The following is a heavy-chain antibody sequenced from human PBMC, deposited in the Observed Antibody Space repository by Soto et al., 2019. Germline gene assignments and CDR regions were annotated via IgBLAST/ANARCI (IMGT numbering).Heavy chain of an antibody. V-gene: IGHV5-51*01. Sequence: PGESLKISCQGSGDTFSSYWIGWVRQMPGKGLEWMGIIYPGDSDTRYSPSFQGQVTISADKSISTAYLQWSSLKASDTAMYYCARPREAGKNYYGVDVWGQGTTVTVSS. D-gene: IGHD6-19*01. CDR1: GDTFSSYW. CDR3: ARPREAGKNYYGVDV. CDR2: IYPGDSDT. J-gene: IGHJ6*02.